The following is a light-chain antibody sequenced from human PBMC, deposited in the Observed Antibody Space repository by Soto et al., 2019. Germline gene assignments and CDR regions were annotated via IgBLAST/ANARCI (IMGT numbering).Light chain of an antibody. J-gene: IGKJ2*01. CDR3: QQYNSYPMYT. CDR2: KAS. Sequence: DIQMTQSHSTLSASVGDRVTITCRASQSISSWLAWYQQKPGKAPKLLIYKASSLESGVPSRFSGSGSGTEVTLTISSLQPDDVATYYCQQYNSYPMYTFGQGTKLEIK. CDR1: QSISSW. V-gene: IGKV1-5*03.